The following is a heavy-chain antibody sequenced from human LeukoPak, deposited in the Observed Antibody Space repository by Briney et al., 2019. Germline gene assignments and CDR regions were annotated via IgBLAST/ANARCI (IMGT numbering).Heavy chain of an antibody. V-gene: IGHV4-59*01. Sequence: SETLSLTCTVSGGSISSYYWSWIRQPPGKGLERIGYSYYSGSTNYNPSLKSRVTISVDTSKNQFSLKLSSVTAADTAVYYCARRGVHTAMVTRVHDAFDIWGQGTMVTVSS. CDR2: SYYSGST. CDR1: GGSISSYY. D-gene: IGHD5-18*01. J-gene: IGHJ3*02. CDR3: ARRGVHTAMVTRVHDAFDI.